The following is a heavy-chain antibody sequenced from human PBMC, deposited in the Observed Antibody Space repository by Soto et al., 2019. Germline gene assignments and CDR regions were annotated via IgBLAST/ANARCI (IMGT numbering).Heavy chain of an antibody. V-gene: IGHV1-3*01. J-gene: IGHJ4*02. CDR1: GYTFTSYA. CDR3: ARENVNIVATTNGDTQN. CDR2: INAGNGNT. Sequence: GASMKVSCKASGYTFTSYAIHWGRPAPGQRLEWMGWINAGNGNTKYSQKFQGRVTITRDTSASTAYMELSSLRSEDTAVYYCARENVNIVATTNGDTQNWGQGTLVTVS. D-gene: IGHD5-12*01.